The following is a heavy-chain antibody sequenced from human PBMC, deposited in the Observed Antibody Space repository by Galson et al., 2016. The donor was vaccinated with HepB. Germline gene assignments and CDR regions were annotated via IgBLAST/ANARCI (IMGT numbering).Heavy chain of an antibody. Sequence: PALVKPTQTLTLTCTFSGFSLTTSGVGVGWIRQPPGKALEWLALTYWDDDKRYSPSLESRLTIYKDTSKNQVVLILTNMDPVDTATYYCAHSDWGSNAFDIWGQGTMVTVSS. V-gene: IGHV2-5*02. CDR2: TYWDDDK. CDR3: AHSDWGSNAFDI. D-gene: IGHD7-27*01. CDR1: GFSLTTSGVG. J-gene: IGHJ3*02.